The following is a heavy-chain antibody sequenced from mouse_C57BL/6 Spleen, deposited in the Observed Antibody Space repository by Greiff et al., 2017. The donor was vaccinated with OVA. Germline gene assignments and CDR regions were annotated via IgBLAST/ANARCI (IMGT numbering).Heavy chain of an antibody. CDR2: IYPGSGST. J-gene: IGHJ3*01. V-gene: IGHV1-55*01. D-gene: IGHD4-1*01. CDR1: GYTFTSYW. CDR3: ARRRNSSWDWFAY. Sequence: QVQLQQPGAELVKPGASVKMSCKASGYTFTSYWITWVKQRPGQGLEWIGDIYPGSGSTNYNEKFKSKATLTVDTSSSTAYMQLSSLTSEDSAVYYCARRRNSSWDWFAYWGQGTLVTVSA.